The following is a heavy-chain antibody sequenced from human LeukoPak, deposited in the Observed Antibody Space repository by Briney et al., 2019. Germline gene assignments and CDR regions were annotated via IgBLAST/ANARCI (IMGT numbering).Heavy chain of an antibody. J-gene: IGHJ4*02. CDR2: IIPIFGTA. CDR1: GGTSSSYA. Sequence: SVKVSCEASGGTSSSYAISWVRQAPGQGPGWMGGIIPIFGTANYAQKFQGRVTITADESTSTAYMELSSLRSEDTAVYYCAREITMVRAFDYWGQGTLVTVSS. D-gene: IGHD3-10*01. V-gene: IGHV1-69*13. CDR3: AREITMVRAFDY.